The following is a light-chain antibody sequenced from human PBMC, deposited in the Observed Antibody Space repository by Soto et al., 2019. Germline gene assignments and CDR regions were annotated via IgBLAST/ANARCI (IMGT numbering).Light chain of an antibody. Sequence: EIVWTQPAGTLSLSPGERATLSGRASQSVSSSYLAWYQQKPGQPPRLLIYATSTRRTGIPDRFCGSGSGTNFTLTISRLEPEDFAVYYCQQYGSSPPRTFGQGTKVDIK. CDR2: ATS. CDR3: QQYGSSPPRT. V-gene: IGKV3-20*01. J-gene: IGKJ1*01. CDR1: QSVSSSY.